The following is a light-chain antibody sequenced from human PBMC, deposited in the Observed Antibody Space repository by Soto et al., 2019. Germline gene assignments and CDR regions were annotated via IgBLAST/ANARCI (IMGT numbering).Light chain of an antibody. CDR1: QTISSW. J-gene: IGKJ1*01. CDR3: QHYNSYSEA. Sequence: DIQMTQSPSTLSGSVGDRVTITCLASQTISSWLPWYQQKPGKATKLLIYKASTLKSGVPSRFSGSGSGTEFTLTISSLQPDDFATYYCQHYNSYSEAFGQGTKVDIK. V-gene: IGKV1-5*03. CDR2: KAS.